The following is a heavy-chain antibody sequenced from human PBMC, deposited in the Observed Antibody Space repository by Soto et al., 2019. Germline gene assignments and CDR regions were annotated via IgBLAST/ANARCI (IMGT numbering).Heavy chain of an antibody. CDR3: ASALYCSGGSCSFDP. V-gene: IGHV4-61*01. D-gene: IGHD2-15*01. CDR1: GGSVSSGNYY. Sequence: QEQLQESGPGLVKPSETLSLTCTVSGGSVSSGNYYWSWIRQPPGKGLEWIGFIYYSGSTNYNPSLKSRVTISLDTSKNQFSLKLSSVTAADTAVYYCASALYCSGGSCSFDPWGQGTLITVSS. J-gene: IGHJ5*02. CDR2: IYYSGST.